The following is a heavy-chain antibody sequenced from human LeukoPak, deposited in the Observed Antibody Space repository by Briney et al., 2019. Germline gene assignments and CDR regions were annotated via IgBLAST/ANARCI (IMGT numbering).Heavy chain of an antibody. D-gene: IGHD1-26*01. CDR2: INTSGTTI. J-gene: IGHJ4*02. CDR1: GFTFSIDE. CDR3: ARAPLRMWDYFDY. V-gene: IGHV3-48*03. Sequence: GGSLRLSCASSGFTFSIDELNWVRQAPGKGLEWLSYINTSGTTIYYEASVTGRFTISSDNAKHSLYLQMNRLRAEDPAVYYCARAPLRMWDYFDYWGQGTLVTVSS.